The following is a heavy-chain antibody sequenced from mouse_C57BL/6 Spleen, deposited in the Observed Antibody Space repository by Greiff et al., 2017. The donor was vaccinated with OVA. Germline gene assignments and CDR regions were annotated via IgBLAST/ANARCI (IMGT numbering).Heavy chain of an antibody. D-gene: IGHD4-1*01. CDR2: ISDGGSYT. CDR3: ARDATGTGAMDY. J-gene: IGHJ4*01. Sequence: EVKLMESGGGLVKPGGSLKLSCAASGFTFSSYAMSWVRQTPEKRLEWVATISDGGSYTYYPDNVKGRFTISRDNAKNNLYLQMSHLKSEDTAMYYCARDATGTGAMDYWGQGTSVTVSS. V-gene: IGHV5-4*01. CDR1: GFTFSSYA.